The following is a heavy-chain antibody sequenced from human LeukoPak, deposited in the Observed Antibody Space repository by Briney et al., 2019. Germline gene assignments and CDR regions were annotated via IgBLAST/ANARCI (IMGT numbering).Heavy chain of an antibody. D-gene: IGHD1-26*01. J-gene: IGHJ6*03. CDR3: ARQEQKYYYYMDV. Sequence: SETLSLTCTVSGGSISSYYWSWIRQPPGKGLEWIGYIYTSGSTNYNPSLKSRVTISVDTSKDQFSLKLSSVTAADTAVYYCARQEQKYYYYMDVWGKGTTVTVSS. V-gene: IGHV4-4*09. CDR2: IYTSGST. CDR1: GGSISSYY.